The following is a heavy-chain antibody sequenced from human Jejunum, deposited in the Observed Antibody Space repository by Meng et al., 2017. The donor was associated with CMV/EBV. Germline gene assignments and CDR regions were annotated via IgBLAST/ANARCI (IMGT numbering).Heavy chain of an antibody. J-gene: IGHJ4*02. Sequence: FTFRHHGMHWVRQAPGKGLEWVAVIWHDGSKTSYADSVSGRFTVSRDNTRNRLFLQMDSLRPEDTAVYFCVKDGPSDFFESGGDRFDHWGQGILVTVSS. V-gene: IGHV3-33*03. D-gene: IGHD2-21*02. CDR2: IWHDGSKT. CDR3: VKDGPSDFFESGGDRFDH. CDR1: FTFRHHG.